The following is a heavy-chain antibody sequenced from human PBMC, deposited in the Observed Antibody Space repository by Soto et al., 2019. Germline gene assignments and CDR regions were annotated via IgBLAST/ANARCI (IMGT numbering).Heavy chain of an antibody. J-gene: IGHJ4*02. CDR3: ARMGSPVTTNRLDY. CDR2: IYHSGAT. CDR1: GASTSSGDW. D-gene: IGHD4-17*01. Sequence: QVQLQESGPGLVKPSGTLSLTCDVSGASTSSGDWWSWVRQPPGQGLEWIGEIYHSGATNYNPSLKSRVXXSVDKSKNQFSLKLTSVTAADTAVYYCARMGSPVTTNRLDYWGQGTLVAVSS. V-gene: IGHV4-4*02.